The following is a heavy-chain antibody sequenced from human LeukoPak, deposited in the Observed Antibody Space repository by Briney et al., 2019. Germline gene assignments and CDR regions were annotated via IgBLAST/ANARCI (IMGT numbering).Heavy chain of an antibody. CDR1: GYSFTSYW. CDR3: ATRSEYSSSEGAYYFDY. Sequence: GESLKISCKGAGYSFTSYWIGWVRQMPGKGLEWMGIIYPGDSDTRDSPSLQGQGTTSPDKSISTAYLQWSRLKASDTAMYSCATRSEYSSSEGAYYFDYWGQGTLVTVSS. D-gene: IGHD6-6*01. V-gene: IGHV5-51*01. CDR2: IYPGDSDT. J-gene: IGHJ4*02.